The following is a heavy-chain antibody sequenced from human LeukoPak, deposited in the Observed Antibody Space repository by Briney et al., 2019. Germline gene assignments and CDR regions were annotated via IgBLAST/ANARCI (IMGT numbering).Heavy chain of an antibody. J-gene: IGHJ4*02. V-gene: IGHV1-2*02. Sequence: EASVKVSCKVSGNIFTDYYIHWVRQAPGQRLEWMGWINPISGATKYGQKFQGRVTMTRDTSISTAYMELSRLRSDDTAVYYCAREGTGDTAMVDYWGQGTLVTVSS. D-gene: IGHD5-18*01. CDR2: INPISGAT. CDR1: GNIFTDYY. CDR3: AREGTGDTAMVDY.